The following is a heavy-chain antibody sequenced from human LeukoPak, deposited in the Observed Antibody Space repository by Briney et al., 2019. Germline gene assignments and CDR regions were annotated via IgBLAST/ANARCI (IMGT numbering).Heavy chain of an antibody. V-gene: IGHV6-1*01. CDR3: ARGGGVTVAGNLGY. Sequence: SQTLSLTCALSGDSVSSNSAAWNWVRQSRSRGLEWLGRTYYRSKWYNEYAVSVKSRITINPDTSKNQFSLQLNSVTPEDTAIYHCARGGGVTVAGNLGYWGQGTLVTVSS. CDR1: GDSVSSNSAA. D-gene: IGHD6-19*01. CDR2: TYYRSKWYN. J-gene: IGHJ4*02.